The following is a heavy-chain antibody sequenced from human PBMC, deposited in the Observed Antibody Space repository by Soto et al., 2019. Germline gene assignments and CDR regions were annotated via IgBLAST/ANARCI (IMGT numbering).Heavy chain of an antibody. CDR1: AFPFDNYA. CDR3: ARPYTYYSSCAGDCYLPEY. V-gene: IGHV3-23*01. J-gene: IGHJ4*02. D-gene: IGHD2-21*02. CDR2: ISGGGGST. Sequence: SLRLSCAASAFPFDNYAMTWVRQAPGKGLEWVSGISGGGGSTYYADSVKGRFTISRDNSKNTLYMQMNSLRDEDTAVYYCARPYTYYSSCAGDCYLPEYWGQGTLVTVSS.